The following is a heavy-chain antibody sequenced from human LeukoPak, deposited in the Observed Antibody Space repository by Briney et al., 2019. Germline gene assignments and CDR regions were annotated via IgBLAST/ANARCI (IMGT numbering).Heavy chain of an antibody. D-gene: IGHD2/OR15-2a*01. J-gene: IGHJ5*02. CDR3: AKDNPTTLSFDP. CDR1: GFTFSSHN. Sequence: GGSLRLSCAASGFTFSSHNMNWVRQAPGKGLEWVSAISGSGGSTHYADSVKGRFTISRDNSKNTLYLQMNSLRAEDTAVYYCAKDNPTTLSFDPWGQGTLVTVSS. V-gene: IGHV3-23*01. CDR2: ISGSGGST.